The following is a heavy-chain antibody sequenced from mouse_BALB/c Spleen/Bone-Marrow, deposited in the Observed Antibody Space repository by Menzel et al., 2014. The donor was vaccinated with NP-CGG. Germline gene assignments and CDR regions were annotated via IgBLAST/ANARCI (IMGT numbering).Heavy chain of an antibody. CDR2: IKSKSNNYPT. CDR1: GFTFXTYA. Sequence: EVMLVESGGGLVQPKGSLKLSCAASGFTFXTYAMNWVRQASGKGLEWVARIKSKSNNYPTYYADSVKDRFTISRDDSQSMLYLQMNNLKTEDTAMYYCVTSTYFDVWGAGTTVTVSS. D-gene: IGHD6-1*01. J-gene: IGHJ1*01. V-gene: IGHV10-1*02. CDR3: VTSTYFDV.